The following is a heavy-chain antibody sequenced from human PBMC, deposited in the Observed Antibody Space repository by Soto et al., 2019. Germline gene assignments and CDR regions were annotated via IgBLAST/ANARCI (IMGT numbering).Heavy chain of an antibody. D-gene: IGHD4-17*01. V-gene: IGHV3-30*18. CDR3: AKDSTTVTTFPTYYYYYGMDV. J-gene: IGHJ6*02. CDR1: GFTFSSYG. CDR2: ISYDGSNK. Sequence: GGSLRLSCAASGFTFSSYGMHWVRQAPGKGLEWVAVISYDGSNKYYADSVKGRFTISRDNSKNTLYLQMNSLRAEDTAVYYCAKDSTTVTTFPTYYYYYGMDVWGQGTTVTVSS.